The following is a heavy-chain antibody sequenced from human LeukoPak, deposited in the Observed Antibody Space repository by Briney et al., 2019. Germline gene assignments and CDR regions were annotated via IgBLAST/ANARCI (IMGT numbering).Heavy chain of an antibody. J-gene: IGHJ6*02. CDR3: ARDYGDYGSYYYGMDV. V-gene: IGHV3-21*04. D-gene: IGHD4-17*01. CDR1: GFTFSSYS. Sequence: KPGGSLRLSCAASGFTFSSYSMNWVRQAPGKGLEWVSSISSSSSYIYYADSVKGRFTISRDNAKNSLYLQMNSLRADDTAVYYCARDYGDYGSYYYGMDVWGQGTTVTVSS. CDR2: ISSSSSYI.